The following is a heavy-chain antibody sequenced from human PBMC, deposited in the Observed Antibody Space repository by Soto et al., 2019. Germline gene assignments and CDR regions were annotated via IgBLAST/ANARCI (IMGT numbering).Heavy chain of an antibody. V-gene: IGHV4-31*03. CDR1: GGSISSGGYY. J-gene: IGHJ4*02. D-gene: IGHD3-22*01. CDR3: ARATYYYDSSGYSDRVLDY. CDR2: IYYSGNT. Sequence: QVQLQESGPGLVKPSQTLSLTCTVSGGSISSGGYYWSWIRQHPGKGLEWIGYIYYSGNTYYIPSLKCRVTISEDTSKNLFSLKLSSVTAADTAVYYCARATYYYDSSGYSDRVLDYWGQGTLVTVSS.